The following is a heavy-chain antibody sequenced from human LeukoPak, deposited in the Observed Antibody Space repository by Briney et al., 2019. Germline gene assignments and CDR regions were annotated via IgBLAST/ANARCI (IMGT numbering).Heavy chain of an antibody. Sequence: SETLSLTCTVSGGSISSTSYYWGWIRQPPGKGLEWIGSIYHSGSTYYNPSLKSRVTISVDTSKNQFSLKLSSVTAADTAVYYCRGLTYYYDSSGYHDDYWGQGTLVTVSS. D-gene: IGHD3-22*01. J-gene: IGHJ4*02. CDR2: IYHSGST. CDR1: GGSISSTSYY. CDR3: RGLTYYYDSSGYHDDY. V-gene: IGHV4-39*03.